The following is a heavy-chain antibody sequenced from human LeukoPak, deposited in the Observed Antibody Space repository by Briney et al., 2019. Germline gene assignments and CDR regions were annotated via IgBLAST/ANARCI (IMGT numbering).Heavy chain of an antibody. CDR3: ARDHDYKRRGAVSS. V-gene: IGHV1-18*01. Sequence: GASVRVSCTASGYTFTSYGISWVRQAPGQGLEWMGWISAYNGNTNYAQKLQGRVTMTTDTSTSTAYMELRSLRSDDTAVYYCARDHDYKRRGAVSSWGQGTLVTVSS. CDR1: GYTFTSYG. D-gene: IGHD4-11*01. CDR2: ISAYNGNT. J-gene: IGHJ5*02.